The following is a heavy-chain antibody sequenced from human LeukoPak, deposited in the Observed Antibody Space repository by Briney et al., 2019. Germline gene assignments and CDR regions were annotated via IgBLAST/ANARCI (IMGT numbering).Heavy chain of an antibody. J-gene: IGHJ4*02. D-gene: IGHD3-22*01. CDR1: GFTFRSYG. Sequence: GRSLRLSCAASGFTFRSYGMHWVRQAPGKGLEWVAVISYDGSNKYYADSVKGRFTISRDNYKNTLYLQMNSLRAEDTAVYYCAKSGGSSGKALGYWGEGTLVTVSS. CDR2: ISYDGSNK. V-gene: IGHV3-30*18. CDR3: AKSGGSSGKALGY.